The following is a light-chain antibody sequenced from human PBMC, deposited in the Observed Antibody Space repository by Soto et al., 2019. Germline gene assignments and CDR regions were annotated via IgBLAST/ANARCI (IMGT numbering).Light chain of an antibody. Sequence: DIQMTQSPSSLSASVGDRVTITCRASQTISTYLNWFQQTPGKAPKLLIYTASSLQSGVPSRFSGSGSGTDFTLTISSLQPEDFATYYCQQSSSNLLTFGGGTKVDIK. V-gene: IGKV1-39*01. CDR2: TAS. CDR3: QQSSSNLLT. J-gene: IGKJ4*01. CDR1: QTISTY.